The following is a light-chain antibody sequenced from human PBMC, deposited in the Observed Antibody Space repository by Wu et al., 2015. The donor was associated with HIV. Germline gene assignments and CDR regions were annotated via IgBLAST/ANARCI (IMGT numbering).Light chain of an antibody. Sequence: EIVMTQSPATLSVSPGERVTLSCRASQSVRDDLAWYQQKPGQAPRLLIYGISTRAAGIPARFSGSGSGTEFTLTISSMQSEDFAVYYCQQYNKWPRTFGQGTKVEIK. CDR2: GIS. V-gene: IGKV3-15*01. CDR3: QQYNKWPRT. CDR1: QSVRDD. J-gene: IGKJ1*01.